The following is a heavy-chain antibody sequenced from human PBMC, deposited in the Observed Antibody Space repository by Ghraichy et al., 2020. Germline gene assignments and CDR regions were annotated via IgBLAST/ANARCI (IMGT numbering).Heavy chain of an antibody. CDR3: ARDSPYYDILTRRSYYFDY. J-gene: IGHJ4*02. D-gene: IGHD3-9*01. Sequence: GGSLRLSCAASGFTFSSYSMNWVRQAPGKGLEWVSSISSSSSYIYYADSVKGRFTISRDNAKNSLYLQMNSLRAEDTAVYYCARDSPYYDILTRRSYYFDYWGQGTLVTVSS. CDR1: GFTFSSYS. V-gene: IGHV3-21*01. CDR2: ISSSSSYI.